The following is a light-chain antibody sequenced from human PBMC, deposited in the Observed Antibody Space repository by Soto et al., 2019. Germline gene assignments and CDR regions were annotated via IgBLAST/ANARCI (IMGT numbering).Light chain of an antibody. CDR1: RSISTY. J-gene: IGKJ2*01. CDR3: QQSYITPYT. Sequence: ETVLTQSPATLSLSPGERATLSCRASRSISTYLAWYQQKPGQAPRLLIYEALNRATGIPARFSGSGSGTDFTLTISSLEPEDFATYYCQQSYITPYTFGQGTKLEIK. V-gene: IGKV3-11*01. CDR2: EAL.